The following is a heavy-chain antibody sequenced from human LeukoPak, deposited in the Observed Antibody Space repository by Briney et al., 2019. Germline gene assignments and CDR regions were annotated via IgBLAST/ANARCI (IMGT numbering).Heavy chain of an antibody. V-gene: IGHV4-39*01. CDR3: ARSRGYSYAQDY. J-gene: IGHJ4*02. CDR1: GGSISVYTAYY. D-gene: IGHD5-18*01. CDR2: IFSSGST. Sequence: SETLSLTCTVSGGSISVYTAYYWGWIRQPPGKGLEWIGGIFSSGSTYYNPSLKSRVTISVDTSNTQFSLKLSSVTAADTAVYFCARSRGYSYAQDYWGQGTLVTVSS.